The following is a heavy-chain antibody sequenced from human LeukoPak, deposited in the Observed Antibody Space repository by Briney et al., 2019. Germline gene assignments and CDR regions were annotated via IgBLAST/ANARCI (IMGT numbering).Heavy chain of an antibody. CDR1: GGSFSGYY. V-gene: IGHV4-34*01. D-gene: IGHD5-12*01. Sequence: PSETLSLTCAVYGGSFSGYYWSWIRQPPGKGLEWIGEINHSGSTNYNPSLKSRVTISVDTSKNQFSLKLSSVTAADTAVYYCARVSGYSGYDSLDYWGQGTLVTVSS. CDR3: ARVSGYSGYDSLDY. J-gene: IGHJ4*02. CDR2: INHSGST.